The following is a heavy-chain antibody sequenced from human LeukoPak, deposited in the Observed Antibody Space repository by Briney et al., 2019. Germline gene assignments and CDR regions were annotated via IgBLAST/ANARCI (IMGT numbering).Heavy chain of an antibody. V-gene: IGHV3-23*01. J-gene: IGHJ3*01. CDR2: ISASGGSA. CDR1: GFTFSNSD. CDR3: AKAGSYSDISVYPLASFDF. Sequence: GSLRLSCAASGFTFSNSDMNWVRQAPGKGLEWVSFISASGGSAHYADSVRGRFTISRDNSENTLYLQMNSLRAEDTAVYYCAKAGSYSDISVYPLASFDFWGQGTMVTVSS. D-gene: IGHD3-22*01.